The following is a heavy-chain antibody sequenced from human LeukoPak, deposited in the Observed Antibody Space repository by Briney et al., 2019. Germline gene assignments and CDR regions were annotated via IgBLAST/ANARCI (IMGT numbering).Heavy chain of an antibody. Sequence: GGSLRLSCAASGFTFSSYAMSWVRQAPGKGLEWVSSISSSSSYIYYADSVKGRFTISRDNAKNSLYLQMNSLRAEDTAVYYCARGAAAADFDYWGQGTLVTVSS. V-gene: IGHV3-21*01. D-gene: IGHD6-13*01. J-gene: IGHJ4*02. CDR1: GFTFSSYA. CDR3: ARGAAAADFDY. CDR2: ISSSSSYI.